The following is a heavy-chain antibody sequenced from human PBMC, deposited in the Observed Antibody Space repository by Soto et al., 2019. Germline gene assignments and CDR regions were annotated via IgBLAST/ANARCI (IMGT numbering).Heavy chain of an antibody. CDR2: ISGSGGST. CDR3: AKGKGQLWYIDAFDI. Sequence: GGSLRLSCAASGFTFSSYAMSWVRQAPGKGLEWVSAISGSGGSTYYADSVKGRFTISRGNSKNTLYLQMTSLRAEDTAVYYCAKGKGQLWYIDAFDIWGQGTMVTVSS. CDR1: GFTFSSYA. J-gene: IGHJ3*02. V-gene: IGHV3-23*01. D-gene: IGHD5-18*01.